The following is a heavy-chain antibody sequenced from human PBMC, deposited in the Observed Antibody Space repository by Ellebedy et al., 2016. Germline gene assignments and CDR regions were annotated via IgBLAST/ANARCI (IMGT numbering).Heavy chain of an antibody. Sequence: GGSLRLXXAASGFTFSLYGMHWVRQAPGKGLEWVAVIWDDGSHKYYRDSVKGRFTISRDNSTNTLYLQMNNLRAEDTAVYYCARHGGGSSSIDYWGEGTLVTVSS. V-gene: IGHV3-33*01. CDR3: ARHGGGSSSIDY. D-gene: IGHD6-6*01. CDR2: IWDDGSHK. CDR1: GFTFSLYG. J-gene: IGHJ4*02.